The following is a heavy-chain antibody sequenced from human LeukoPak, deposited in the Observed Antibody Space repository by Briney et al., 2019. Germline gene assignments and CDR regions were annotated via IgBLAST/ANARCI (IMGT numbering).Heavy chain of an antibody. D-gene: IGHD3-10*01. J-gene: IGHJ4*02. Sequence: SETLSLTCTVSSGSIRSTIHYWGWIRQPPGKGLEWIGSIYYSGSTYYNPSLKSRVTISVDTSKNQFSLKLSSVTAADTAVYYCARGKYYGSGSYYGGTTKFDYWGQGTLVTVSS. CDR1: SGSIRSTIHY. CDR2: IYYSGST. V-gene: IGHV4-39*01. CDR3: ARGKYYGSGSYYGGTTKFDY.